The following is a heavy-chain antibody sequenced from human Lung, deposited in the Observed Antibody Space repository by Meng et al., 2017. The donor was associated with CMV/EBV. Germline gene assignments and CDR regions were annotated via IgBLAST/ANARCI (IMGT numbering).Heavy chain of an antibody. CDR2: ISSNGSTI. D-gene: IGHD3-10*01. CDR3: ARDPLWFGVNYYYGMDV. Sequence: GGSLRLXXAASGFTFSSYEMNWVRQAPGKGLEWVSYISSNGSTIYYADSVKGRFTISRDNAKNSLYLQMNSLRAEDTAVYYCARDPLWFGVNYYYGMDVWGQGTXVTVSS. CDR1: GFTFSSYE. V-gene: IGHV3-48*03. J-gene: IGHJ6*02.